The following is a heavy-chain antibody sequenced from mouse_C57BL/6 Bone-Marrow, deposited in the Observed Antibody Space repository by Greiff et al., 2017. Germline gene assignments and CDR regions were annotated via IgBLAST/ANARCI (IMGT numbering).Heavy chain of an antibody. CDR2: IYPRSGNT. V-gene: IGHV1-81*01. Sequence: QVQLQQSGAELARPGASVKLSCKASGYTFTSYGISWVKQRTGQGLEWIGEIYPRSGNTYYNEKFKGKATLTADKSSSTAYMELRSLTSEDSAVYFCARPSYYYGSSPNWEGVYFDYWGQGTTLTVSS. CDR1: GYTFTSYG. CDR3: ARPSYYYGSSPNWEGVYFDY. J-gene: IGHJ2*01. D-gene: IGHD1-1*01.